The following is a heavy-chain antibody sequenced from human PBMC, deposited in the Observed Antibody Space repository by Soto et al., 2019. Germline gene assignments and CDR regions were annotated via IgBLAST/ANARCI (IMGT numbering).Heavy chain of an antibody. V-gene: IGHV3-48*02. J-gene: IGHJ6*02. CDR2: ISSSSSTI. CDR1: GFTFSSYS. Sequence: GGSLRLSCAASGFTFSSYSMNWVRQAPGKGLEWVSYISSSSSTIYYADSVKGRFTISRDNAKNSLYLQMNSLRDEDTAVYYCARDQEMATIRTAYYYYGMDVWGQGTTVTVSS. D-gene: IGHD5-12*01. CDR3: ARDQEMATIRTAYYYYGMDV.